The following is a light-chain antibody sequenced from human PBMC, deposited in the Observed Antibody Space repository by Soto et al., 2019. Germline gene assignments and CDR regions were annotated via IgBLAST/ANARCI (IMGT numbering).Light chain of an antibody. J-gene: IGKJ4*01. V-gene: IGKV1-9*01. CDR2: AAS. CDR3: QQLNKYPST. CDR1: QDIAIY. Sequence: DIQFTQSPSSLSASVGDRVTITCRASQDIAIYLAWYQQKPGEAPKLLIYAASTLYGGVPSRFSGSGSGTDFALTITSLQPEDFATYYCQQLNKYPSTFGGGTKVDIK.